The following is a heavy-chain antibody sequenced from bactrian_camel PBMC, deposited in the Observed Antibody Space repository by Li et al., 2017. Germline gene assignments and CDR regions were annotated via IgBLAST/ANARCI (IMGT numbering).Heavy chain of an antibody. CDR1: GYTYGPNC. Sequence: HVQLVESGGGLVQAGGSLRLSCAASGYTYGPNCLAWFRQAPGKEREGVATIVGTGMTDYADSVKGRFTISQDNAKNTVYPQMNSLDPDDTARYYCAANRRDRMGWVRCSTGYEYAYWGRGTQVTVS. V-gene: IGHV3S53*01. CDR2: IVGTGMT. CDR3: AANRRDRMGWVRCSTGYEYAY. D-gene: IGHD5*01. J-gene: IGHJ4*01.